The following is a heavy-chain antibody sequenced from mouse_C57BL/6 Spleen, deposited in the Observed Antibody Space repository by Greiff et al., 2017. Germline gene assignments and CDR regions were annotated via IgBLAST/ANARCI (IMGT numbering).Heavy chain of an antibody. J-gene: IGHJ2*01. CDR3: ARSSFWNYFDY. V-gene: IGHV1-69*01. CDR1: GYTFTSYW. CDR2: IDPSDSYT. Sequence: VQLQQPGAELVMPGASVKLSCKASGYTFTSYWMHWVKQRPGQGLEWIGEIDPSDSYTNYNQKFKGKSTLTVDKSSSTAYMQLSSLPSEDSAVYYCARSSFWNYFDYWGQGTTLTVSS.